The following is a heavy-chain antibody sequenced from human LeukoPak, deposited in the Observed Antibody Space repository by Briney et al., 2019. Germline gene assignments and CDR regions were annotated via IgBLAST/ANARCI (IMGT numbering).Heavy chain of an antibody. CDR2: ISSSSSYI. D-gene: IGHD2-8*01. J-gene: IGHJ6*03. CDR3: AKDRCSNGIGCYFYYMDV. V-gene: IGHV3-21*01. Sequence: PGGSLRLSCAASGFTFSSYSMNWVRQAPGKGLEWVSSISSSSSYIYYADSVKGRFTISRDNAKNSLYLQMNSLRAEDTAVYYCAKDRCSNGIGCYFYYMDVWGKGTTVTISS. CDR1: GFTFSSYS.